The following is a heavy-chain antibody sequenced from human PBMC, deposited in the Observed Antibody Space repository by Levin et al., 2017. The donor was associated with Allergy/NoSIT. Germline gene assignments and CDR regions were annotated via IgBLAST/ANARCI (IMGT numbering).Heavy chain of an antibody. J-gene: IGHJ5*02. V-gene: IGHV3-74*01. CDR2: IDTDGSGA. CDR3: VRDRPHNCFDP. Sequence: GGSLRLSCAASGFTFTSHWMHWVRQAPGKGLVWVSRIDTDGSGATYADSVKGRFTISRESDRNTVYLEMNRLRAEATAVYYCVRDRPHNCFDPWGQGPLVTVTS. CDR1: GFTFTSHW.